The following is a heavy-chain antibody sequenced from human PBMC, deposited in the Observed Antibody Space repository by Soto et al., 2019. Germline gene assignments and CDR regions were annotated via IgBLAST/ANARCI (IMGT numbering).Heavy chain of an antibody. J-gene: IGHJ6*02. CDR3: ARGMSCGGDCYPDYYYYGMDV. CDR1: GGSISSYY. CDR2: IYYSGST. D-gene: IGHD2-21*02. V-gene: IGHV4-59*01. Sequence: SETLSLTCTVSGGSISSYYWSWIRQPPGKGLECIGYIYYSGSTNYNPSLKSRVTISVDTSKNQFSLKLSSVTAADTAVYYCARGMSCGGDCYPDYYYYGMDVWGQGTTVTVSS.